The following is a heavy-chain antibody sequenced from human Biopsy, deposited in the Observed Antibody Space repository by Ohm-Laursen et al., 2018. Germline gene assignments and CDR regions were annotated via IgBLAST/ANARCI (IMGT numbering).Heavy chain of an antibody. V-gene: IGHV4-59*07. J-gene: IGHJ6*02. CDR2: TYYSGST. CDR3: ARATNSTGWPYYYFYGMDV. Sequence: SDTLSLTWTVSGGSISSDYWSWIRQTPRKGLEWIGYTYYSGSTNYNPSLKSRVTISVDTSKNQFSLRLNSVTAADTAVYYCARATNSTGWPYYYFYGMDVWGQGTTVTVSS. D-gene: IGHD2/OR15-2a*01. CDR1: GGSISSDY.